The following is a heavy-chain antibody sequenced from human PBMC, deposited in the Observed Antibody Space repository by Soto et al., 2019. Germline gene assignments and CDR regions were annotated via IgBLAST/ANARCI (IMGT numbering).Heavy chain of an antibody. J-gene: IGHJ5*02. CDR3: AGQTFTIAAASYGRSNWFDP. CDR2: IYFTGNT. D-gene: IGHD6-25*01. Sequence: ASETLSLTCSASGGSITGSSHFWGWVRQPPGKGLEWIGTIYFTGNTYYTPSLKSRLTMSIDTSKNEFSLRLNSVTAADTAVYYCAGQTFTIAAASYGRSNWFDPWGPGTLVTVS. CDR1: GGSITGSSHF. V-gene: IGHV4-39*01.